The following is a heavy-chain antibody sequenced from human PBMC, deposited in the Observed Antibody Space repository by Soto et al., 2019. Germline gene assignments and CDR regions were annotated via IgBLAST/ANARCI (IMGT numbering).Heavy chain of an antibody. CDR1: GFTFSTYS. V-gene: IGHV3-48*01. J-gene: IGHJ4*02. CDR3: ARPMYYYDSSGPPAY. D-gene: IGHD3-22*01. CDR2: ISSSSSTI. Sequence: GGSLRLSCAAAGFTFSTYSMNWVRQAPGKGLEWVSYISSSSSTIFYTDSVKGRFTVSRDNAKNSLYLQMNSLRAEDTAVYYCARPMYYYDSSGPPAYWGQGTLVTVSS.